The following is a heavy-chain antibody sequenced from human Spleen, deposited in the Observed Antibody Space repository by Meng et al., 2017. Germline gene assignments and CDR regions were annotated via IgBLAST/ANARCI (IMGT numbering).Heavy chain of an antibody. Sequence: GESLKISCAASGFTFSSYAMSWVRRPPGKGLEWVSSISASDDKTYYADTVRGRFTISRDTSTSTVYLQMSSLRADDTARYYCAKDSTVVVATATFRPFDSWGQGTLVTVSS. CDR3: AKDSTVVVATATFRPFDS. CDR2: ISASDDKT. D-gene: IGHD2-15*01. CDR1: GFTFSSYA. V-gene: IGHV3-23*01. J-gene: IGHJ4*02.